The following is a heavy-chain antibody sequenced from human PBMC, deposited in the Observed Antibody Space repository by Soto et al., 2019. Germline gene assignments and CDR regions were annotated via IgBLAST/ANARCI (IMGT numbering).Heavy chain of an antibody. Sequence: QVQLVQSGAEVKKPGSSVKVSCKTSGDTFSTYGINWVRQAPGQGLEWMGWIIPIFGTANYAPKFQGRVTITADESTSTAYMELSSLRYEDTAVYYCAREGGNTFPNYFDYWGRGTLVTVSS. CDR3: AREGGNTFPNYFDY. D-gene: IGHD3-16*01. CDR1: GDTFSTYG. J-gene: IGHJ4*02. CDR2: IIPIFGTA. V-gene: IGHV1-69*12.